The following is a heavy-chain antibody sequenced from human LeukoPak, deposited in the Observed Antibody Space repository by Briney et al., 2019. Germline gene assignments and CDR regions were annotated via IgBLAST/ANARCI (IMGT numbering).Heavy chain of an antibody. J-gene: IGHJ5*02. Sequence: SETLSLTCTVSGGSISNDYWSWTRQPPGKGLEWIGYIYYSGSTNYNPSLKSRVTISVDMSKNQFSLKLSSVTAADTAVYYCARGPSGGANNWFDPWGQGILVTVSS. CDR2: IYYSGST. CDR3: ARGPSGGANNWFDP. CDR1: GGSISNDY. V-gene: IGHV4-59*01. D-gene: IGHD2-15*01.